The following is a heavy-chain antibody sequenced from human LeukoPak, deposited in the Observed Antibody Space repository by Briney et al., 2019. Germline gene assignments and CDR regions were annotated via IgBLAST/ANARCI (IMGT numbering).Heavy chain of an antibody. CDR2: INAGNGNT. CDR1: GYTFTSYA. CDR3: AREAGYCSGGSCSKRGANDAFDI. D-gene: IGHD2-15*01. Sequence: ASVKVSCKASGYTFTSYAMHWVRQAPGQRLEWMGWINAGNGNTKYSQKFQGRVTITRDTSASTAYMELRSLRSDDTAVYYCAREAGYCSGGSCSKRGANDAFDIRGQGTMVTVSS. V-gene: IGHV1-3*01. J-gene: IGHJ3*02.